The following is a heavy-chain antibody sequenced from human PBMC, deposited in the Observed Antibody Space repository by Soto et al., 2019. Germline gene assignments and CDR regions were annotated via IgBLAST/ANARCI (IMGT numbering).Heavy chain of an antibody. D-gene: IGHD3-22*01. CDR3: ATYDSSGHYGMDV. CDR1: GYSFTSYW. J-gene: IGHJ6*02. V-gene: IGHV5-51*01. CDR2: IYPGDSDT. Sequence: GESLKISCKGSGYSFTSYWIGWVRQMPGKGLEWMGIIYPGDSDTRYSPSFQGQVTISADKSIRTAYLQWSSLKASDTAMYYCATYDSSGHYGMDVWGQGTTVTVSS.